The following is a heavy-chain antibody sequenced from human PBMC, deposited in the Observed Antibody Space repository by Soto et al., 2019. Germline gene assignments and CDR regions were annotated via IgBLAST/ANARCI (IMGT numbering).Heavy chain of an antibody. V-gene: IGHV1-69*13. CDR1: GGTFSSYA. D-gene: IGHD3-3*01. Sequence: SVKVSCKASGGTFSSYAISWVRQAPGQGLEWMGGIIPIFGTANYAQKFQGRVTITADESTSTAYMELSSLRSDDTAVYYCARGMCCYDFWSGYYPNYYYYYGMDVWGQGTTVTVSS. CDR2: IIPIFGTA. J-gene: IGHJ6*02. CDR3: ARGMCCYDFWSGYYPNYYYYYGMDV.